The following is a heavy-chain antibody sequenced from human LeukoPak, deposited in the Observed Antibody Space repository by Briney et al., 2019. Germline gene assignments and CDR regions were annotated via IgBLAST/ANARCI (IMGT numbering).Heavy chain of an antibody. CDR1: GYSFTSYW. CDR2: IYPGDSDT. V-gene: IGHV5-51*01. CDR3: ARDSGIAARSYYYGMDV. J-gene: IGHJ6*02. D-gene: IGHD6-6*01. Sequence: GESLKISCKGSGYSFTSYWFGWVRQVPGKGLEWMGIIYPGDSDTRYSPSFQGQVTISADKSISTAYLQWSSLKASDTAMYYCARDSGIAARSYYYGMDVWGQGTTVTVSS.